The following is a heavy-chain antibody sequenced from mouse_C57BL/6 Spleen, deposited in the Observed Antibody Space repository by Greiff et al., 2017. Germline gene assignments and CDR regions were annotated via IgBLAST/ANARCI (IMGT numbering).Heavy chain of an antibody. CDR1: GYTFTDYY. CDR2: INPNNGGT. CDR3: ARVDPGYFDY. Sequence: EVQLQQSGPELVKPGASVKISCKASGYTFTDYYMNWVKQSHGKSLEWIGDINPNNGGTSYNQKFKGKATLTVDKSSSTAYMELRSLTSEDSAVYYCARVDPGYFDYWGQGTTLTVSS. J-gene: IGHJ2*01. V-gene: IGHV1-26*01.